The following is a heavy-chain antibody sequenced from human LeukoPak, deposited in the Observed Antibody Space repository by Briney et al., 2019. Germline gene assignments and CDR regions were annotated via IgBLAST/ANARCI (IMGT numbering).Heavy chain of an antibody. V-gene: IGHV1-2*02. J-gene: IGHJ4*02. D-gene: IGHD7-27*01. CDR1: GYTFTGYY. Sequence: GASVKVSCKASGYTFTGYYMHWVRQAPGQGLEWMGWINPNSGGTNYAQKFQGRVTMTRDTSISTAYMELSRLRSDDTAVYYCAREADSNWGSRETHFDYWGQGTLVTVSS. CDR3: AREADSNWGSRETHFDY. CDR2: INPNSGGT.